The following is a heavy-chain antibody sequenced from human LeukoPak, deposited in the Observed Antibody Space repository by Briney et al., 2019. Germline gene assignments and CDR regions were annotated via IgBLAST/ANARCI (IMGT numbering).Heavy chain of an antibody. CDR2: IIPIFGTA. Sequence: ASVRVSCKASGGTFSSYAISWVRQAPGQGLEWMGGIIPIFGTANYTQKFQGRVTITTDESTSTAYMELSSLRSEDTAVYYCARVPWRAVGATWALDYWGQGTLVTVSS. J-gene: IGHJ4*02. V-gene: IGHV1-69*05. CDR3: ARVPWRAVGATWALDY. CDR1: GGTFSSYA. D-gene: IGHD1-26*01.